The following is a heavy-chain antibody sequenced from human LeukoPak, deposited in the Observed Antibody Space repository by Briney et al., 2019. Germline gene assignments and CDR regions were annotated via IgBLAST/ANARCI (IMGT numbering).Heavy chain of an antibody. CDR1: GYTFTSYG. V-gene: IGHV1-18*01. CDR3: ARPPPHDFWSGHHYFDY. D-gene: IGHD3-3*01. J-gene: IGHJ4*02. Sequence: GASVKVSCKASGYTFTSYGISWVRQAPGQGLEWMGWISAYNGNTNYAQKFQGRVTMTRDTSISTAYMELSRLRSDDTAVYYCARPPPHDFWSGHHYFDYWGQGTLVTVSS. CDR2: ISAYNGNT.